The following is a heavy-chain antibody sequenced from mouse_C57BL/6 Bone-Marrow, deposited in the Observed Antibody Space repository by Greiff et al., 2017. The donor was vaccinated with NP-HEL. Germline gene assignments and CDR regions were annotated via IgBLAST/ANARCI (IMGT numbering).Heavy chain of an antibody. CDR3: ARDKGYDYDGRGPWFAY. CDR2: ISYDGSN. V-gene: IGHV3-6*01. D-gene: IGHD2-4*01. J-gene: IGHJ3*01. CDR1: GYSITSGYY. Sequence: EVQLQESGPGLVKPSQSLSLTCSVTGYSITSGYYWNWIRQFPGNKLEWMGYISYDGSNNYNPSLKNRISITRDTSKNQFFLKLNSVTTEDTATYDCARDKGYDYDGRGPWFAYWGQGTLVTVSA.